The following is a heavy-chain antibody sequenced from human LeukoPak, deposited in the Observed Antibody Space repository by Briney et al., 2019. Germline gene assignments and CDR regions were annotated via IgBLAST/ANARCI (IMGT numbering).Heavy chain of an antibody. CDR1: GFTLSTYA. D-gene: IGHD3-10*01. CDR2: ISGSGGST. Sequence: PGGSLRLSCAASGFTLSTYAMSWVRQAPGKGLEWVSAISGSGGSTYYADSVKGRFTISRDNSKNTLYLQMNSLRAEDTAVYYCAKDSQVRGVWFDPWGQGTLVTVSS. CDR3: AKDSQVRGVWFDP. J-gene: IGHJ5*02. V-gene: IGHV3-23*01.